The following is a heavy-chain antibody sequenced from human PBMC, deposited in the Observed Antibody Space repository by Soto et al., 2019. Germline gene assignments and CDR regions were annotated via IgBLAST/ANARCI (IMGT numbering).Heavy chain of an antibody. CDR2: ISSSGSTI. D-gene: IGHD2-2*02. CDR1: GFTFSSYE. CDR3: ARHQTPQYQRLYPIYGMDV. V-gene: IGHV3-48*03. Sequence: GGSLGLSCAASGFTFSSYEMNWVRQAPGKGLEWVSYISSSGSTIYYADSVKGRVTISRDNAKNSLYLQMNSLRAEDTAVYYCARHQTPQYQRLYPIYGMDVWGQGT. J-gene: IGHJ6*02.